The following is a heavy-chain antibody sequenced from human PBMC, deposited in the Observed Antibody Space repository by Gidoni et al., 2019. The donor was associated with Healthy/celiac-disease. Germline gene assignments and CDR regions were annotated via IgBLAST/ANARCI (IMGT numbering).Heavy chain of an antibody. CDR3: ARDREGSGWLGYYFDY. D-gene: IGHD6-19*01. Sequence: HVQLVQSGAAVKKPGASVKVSCKASGYTFTSYAMHWVRQAPGQRLEWMGWINAGNGNTKYSQKFQGRFTITRDTSASTAYMELSSLRSEDTAVYYCARDREGSGWLGYYFDYWGQGTLVTVSS. CDR1: GYTFTSYA. CDR2: INAGNGNT. V-gene: IGHV1-3*01. J-gene: IGHJ4*02.